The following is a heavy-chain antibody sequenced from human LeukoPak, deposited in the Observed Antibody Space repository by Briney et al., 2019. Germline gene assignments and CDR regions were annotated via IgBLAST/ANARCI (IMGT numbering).Heavy chain of an antibody. J-gene: IGHJ5*02. V-gene: IGHV4-30-2*01. CDR2: IYHSGST. D-gene: IGHD3-3*01. CDR3: ARLAPIFGVVTPA. CDR1: GGSISSGGYY. Sequence: SQTLSLTCTVSGGSISSGGYYWGWIRQPPGKGLEWIGYIYHSGSTYYSPSVKSRFTISVDTSKNQFSLKLSSVTAADTAVYYCARLAPIFGVVTPAWGQGTLVTVSS.